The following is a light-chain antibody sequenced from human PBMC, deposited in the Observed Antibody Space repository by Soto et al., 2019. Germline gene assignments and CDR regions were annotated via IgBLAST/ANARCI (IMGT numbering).Light chain of an antibody. CDR1: KSDIGVYDF. Sequence: QSALTQPPSASGSPGQSVTISCTGTKSDIGVYDFVSWYQHHPGKAPRLIIYEVVQRPSGVPDRFSGSILGNKAALTITGAQADDESVYYCVLFMGSATNGVFGGGTKLTVL. V-gene: IGLV2-8*01. J-gene: IGLJ3*02. CDR3: VLFMGSATNGV. CDR2: EVV.